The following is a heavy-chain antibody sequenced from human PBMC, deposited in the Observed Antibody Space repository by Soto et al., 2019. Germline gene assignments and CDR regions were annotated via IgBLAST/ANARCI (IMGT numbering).Heavy chain of an antibody. D-gene: IGHD1-26*01. V-gene: IGHV3-53*02. CDR1: GFTVSSNY. CDR3: ARGAGRGSYSLDY. Sequence: EVQLVETGGGLIQPGGSLRLSCAASGFTVSSNYMSWVRQAPGKGLEWVSIIYSSGSTYYADSVKGRFTISRDNSKNTLYLQMNSLRAEDTAVYYCARGAGRGSYSLDYWGQGTLVTVSS. J-gene: IGHJ4*02. CDR2: IYSSGST.